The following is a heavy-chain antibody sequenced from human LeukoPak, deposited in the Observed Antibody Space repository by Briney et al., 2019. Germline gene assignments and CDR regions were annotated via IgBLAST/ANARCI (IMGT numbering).Heavy chain of an antibody. V-gene: IGHV3-23*01. J-gene: IGHJ3*02. CDR3: AKKTFGGVDI. CDR1: GFNFSSYA. D-gene: IGHD3-16*01. CDR2: IRSGGGDT. Sequence: GGSLRLSCTASGFNFSSYAMTWVRQAPGKGLDWVSTIRSGGGDTFYSDSVKGRFSISRDNSKNTLFLQMNSLRGEDTAVYYCAKKTFGGVDIWGQGTMVTVST.